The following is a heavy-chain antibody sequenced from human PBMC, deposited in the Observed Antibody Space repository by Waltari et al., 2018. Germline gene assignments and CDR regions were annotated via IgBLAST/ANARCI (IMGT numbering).Heavy chain of an antibody. Sequence: QVQLQESGQGLVKPSGTLSLTCAVSGDSISGNYWWSWVRQSPEKGLEWIGQVHHSGKTHYNPSLQSRVTISVDKPKNQFSLNLNSVTAADTAVYYCAGDRAIGLFFDYWGRGTLVIVSS. D-gene: IGHD2-2*01. CDR3: AGDRAIGLFFDY. V-gene: IGHV4-4*02. CDR1: GDSISGNYW. J-gene: IGHJ4*02. CDR2: VHHSGKT.